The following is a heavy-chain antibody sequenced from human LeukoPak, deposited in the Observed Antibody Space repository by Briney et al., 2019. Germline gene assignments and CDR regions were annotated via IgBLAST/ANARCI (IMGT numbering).Heavy chain of an antibody. Sequence: SKTLSLTCTVSGGSMSSSSEYWGWIRQPPGKGLEWIGSIYYSGSTYYNPSLKSRVTISVDTSKNQFSLKLSSVTAADTAVYYCATGLIGELTDNWFDPWGQGTLVTVSS. CDR3: ATGLIGELTDNWFDP. J-gene: IGHJ5*02. CDR2: IYYSGST. D-gene: IGHD3-10*01. CDR1: GGSMSSSSEY. V-gene: IGHV4-39*01.